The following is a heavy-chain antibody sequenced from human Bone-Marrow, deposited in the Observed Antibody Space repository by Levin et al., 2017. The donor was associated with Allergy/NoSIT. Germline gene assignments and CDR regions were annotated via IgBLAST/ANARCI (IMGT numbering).Heavy chain of an antibody. Sequence: SVKVSCQSVGGSFSSYAISWVRQAPGQGLEWLGGIIPVFNKPNYAQEFQGRVTITADESTNTAYMELSSLRSEDSAVYYCASEREEYFDTDSYSFRGAPDIWGQGTKVTVSS. J-gene: IGHJ3*02. CDR1: GGSFSSYA. CDR3: ASEREEYFDTDSYSFRGAPDI. V-gene: IGHV1-69*13. D-gene: IGHD3-22*01. CDR2: IIPVFNKP.